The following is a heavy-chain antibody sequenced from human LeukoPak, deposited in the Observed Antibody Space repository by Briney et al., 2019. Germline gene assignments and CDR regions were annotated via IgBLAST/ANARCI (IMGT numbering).Heavy chain of an antibody. CDR2: ISYDGSNK. CDR3: AKPDGPDY. Sequence: GGSLRLSCAASGFTFSSYAMHWVRQAPGKGLEWVAVISYDGSNKYYADSVKGRFTFSRDNSKNTLYLQMNSLRAEDTAVHYCAKPDGPDYWGQGTLVTVSS. J-gene: IGHJ4*02. V-gene: IGHV3-30-3*02. D-gene: IGHD1-14*01. CDR1: GFTFSSYA.